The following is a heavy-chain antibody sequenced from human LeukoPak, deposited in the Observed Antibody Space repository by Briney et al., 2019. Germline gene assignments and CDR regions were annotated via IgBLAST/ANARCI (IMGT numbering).Heavy chain of an antibody. Sequence: GGSLRLSCAASGFTFSDYYMSWIRQAPGKGLEWVSYISSSGSTIYYADSVKGRFTISRDNAKNTLYLQMNSLRAEDTAVYFCARIAATGTSFDFWGQGTLVTVSS. CDR2: ISSSGSTI. J-gene: IGHJ4*02. V-gene: IGHV3-11*04. CDR3: ARIAATGTSFDF. D-gene: IGHD6-13*01. CDR1: GFTFSDYY.